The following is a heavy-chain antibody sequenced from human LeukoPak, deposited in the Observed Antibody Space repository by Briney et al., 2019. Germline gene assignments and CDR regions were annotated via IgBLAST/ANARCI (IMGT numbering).Heavy chain of an antibody. CDR2: INPNRGGT. J-gene: IGHJ4*02. CDR1: GYTFTGYY. CDR3: ASAYSSSWWGDY. V-gene: IGHV1-2*02. D-gene: IGHD6-13*01. Sequence: ASVKVSCKASGYTFTGYYMHWVRQAPGQGLEWMGWINPNRGGTNYAQKYQGRVTMTRDTSISTAYMELSRLRSDDTAVYYCASAYSSSWWGDYWGQGPLVTVSS.